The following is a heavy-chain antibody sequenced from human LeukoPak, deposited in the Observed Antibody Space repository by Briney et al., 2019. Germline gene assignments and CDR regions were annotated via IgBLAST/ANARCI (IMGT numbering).Heavy chain of an antibody. V-gene: IGHV3-30*02. J-gene: IGHJ4*02. CDR2: LHKDGSRD. CDR1: GFTFRSLG. CDR3: ARDPSGRSYGFVDY. D-gene: IGHD5-18*01. Sequence: GGSLRLSCAVCGFTFRSLGMHWVRQAPGKGLEWVAFLHKDGSRDYYADSVKGRFTISRDTSTNTLYLQMNSLRVEDTAVYYCARDPSGRSYGFVDYWGQGTLVTVSS.